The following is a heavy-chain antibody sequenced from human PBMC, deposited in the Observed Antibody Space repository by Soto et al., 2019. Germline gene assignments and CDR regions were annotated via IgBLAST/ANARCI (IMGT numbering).Heavy chain of an antibody. CDR1: GFTFTSYG. J-gene: IGHJ4*02. CDR2: ISYDGSNK. V-gene: IGHV3-30*18. Sequence: ESGGGVVQPGRSLRLSCAASGFTFTSYGMHWVRQAPGKGLEGVAVISYDGSNKYYAGSVKGRFTISRDNSKNTLYLQMNSLRAEDTAVYYCAKDYYELDYWGQGTLVTVSS. D-gene: IGHD3-22*01. CDR3: AKDYYELDY.